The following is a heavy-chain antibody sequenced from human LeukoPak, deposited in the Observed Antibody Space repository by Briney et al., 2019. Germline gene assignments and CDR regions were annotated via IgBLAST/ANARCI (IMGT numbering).Heavy chain of an antibody. V-gene: IGHV3-7*01. Sequence: PGGSLRLSCAASGFTFSSYWMSWVRQAPGKGLEWVANIKQDGSEKYYVDSVKGRFTISRDNAKNSLYLQMNSLRAEDTAVYYCARGEPELLWFGELTEYYYMDVWGKGTTVTISS. CDR2: IKQDGSEK. D-gene: IGHD3-10*01. CDR3: ARGEPELLWFGELTEYYYMDV. CDR1: GFTFSSYW. J-gene: IGHJ6*03.